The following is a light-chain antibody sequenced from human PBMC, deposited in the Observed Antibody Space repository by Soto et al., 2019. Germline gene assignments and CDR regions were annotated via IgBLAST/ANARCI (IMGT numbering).Light chain of an antibody. Sequence: IQMTQSPSSLSASVGDRVTITCRTSHSFSIYLNWYQQKPGKAPKLLIYAASSLGSGVPSRFSGSGSGTDFTLIISSLQPEDIATYYCQQSYSTPWTFGQGTKVEIK. CDR3: QQSYSTPWT. J-gene: IGKJ1*01. V-gene: IGKV1-39*01. CDR2: AAS. CDR1: HSFSIY.